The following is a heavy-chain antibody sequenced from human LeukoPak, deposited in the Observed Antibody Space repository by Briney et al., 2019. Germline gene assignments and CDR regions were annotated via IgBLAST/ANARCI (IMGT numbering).Heavy chain of an antibody. Sequence: PSETLSLTCAVSGGSISSGGYSWSWIRQPPGKGLEWIGYIYYSGSTYYNPSLKSRVTISVDTSKNQFSLKLSSVTAADTAVYYCARPQSYSTGAGFDYWGQGTLVTVSS. D-gene: IGHD2-8*02. V-gene: IGHV4-30-4*07. CDR1: GGSISSGGYS. CDR2: IYYSGST. J-gene: IGHJ4*02. CDR3: ARPQSYSTGAGFDY.